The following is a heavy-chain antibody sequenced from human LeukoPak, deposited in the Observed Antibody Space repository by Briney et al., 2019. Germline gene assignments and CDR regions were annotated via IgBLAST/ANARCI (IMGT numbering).Heavy chain of an antibody. Sequence: GVSLRRSCAASGFTFSSYSMNWVHQAPGKGLEWVSSISSSSYIYYADSVKGRFTISRDNAKKSLYLQMNSLRAEDTAVYYCARDTYSGVFDYWGQGTLVTVSS. D-gene: IGHD4-11*01. J-gene: IGHJ4*02. V-gene: IGHV3-21*01. CDR1: GFTFSSYS. CDR2: ISSSSYI. CDR3: ARDTYSGVFDY.